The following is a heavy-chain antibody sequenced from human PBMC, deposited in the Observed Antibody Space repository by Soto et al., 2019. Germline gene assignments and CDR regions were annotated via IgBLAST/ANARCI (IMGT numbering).Heavy chain of an antibody. J-gene: IGHJ6*02. CDR2: IIPIFGTA. V-gene: IGHV1-69*01. CDR1: GGTFSSYA. D-gene: IGHD3-16*02. CDR3: ARNTVITFGGVIVNNYYYGMDV. Sequence: SVKVSCKASGGTFSSYAISWVRQAPGQGLEWMGGIIPIFGTATYAQKFQGRVTIAADESTSTAYMELSSLRSEDTAVYYWARNTVITFGGVIVNNYYYGMDVWGQGPTGTVS.